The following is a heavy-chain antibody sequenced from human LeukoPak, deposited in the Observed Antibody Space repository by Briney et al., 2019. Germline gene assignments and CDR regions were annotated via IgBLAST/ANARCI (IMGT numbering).Heavy chain of an antibody. V-gene: IGHV1-18*01. CDR2: ISAYNGNT. D-gene: IGHD1-1*01. CDR1: GYTFTSYG. Sequence: ASVKVSCKASGYTFTSYGISWVRQAPGQGLEWMGWISAYNGNTKYAQKVQGRVTMTTDTSTSTAYMELRSLRSDDTAVYYCARGALGRRKVHRTQDYWGQGTLVTVSS. CDR3: ARGALGRRKVHRTQDY. J-gene: IGHJ4*02.